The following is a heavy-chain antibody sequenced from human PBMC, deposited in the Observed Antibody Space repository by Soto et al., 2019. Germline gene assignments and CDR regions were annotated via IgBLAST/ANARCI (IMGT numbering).Heavy chain of an antibody. D-gene: IGHD6-13*01. J-gene: IGHJ6*02. CDR3: NQFSAAGADYYYYYGMDV. CDR1: GYSFTSYW. CDR2: IYPGDSDT. Sequence: PGESLKISCKGSGYSFTSYWIGWVRQMPGKGLEWMGIIYPGDSDTRYSPSFQGQVTISADRSISTAYLQWSSLKASDTAMYYCNQFSAAGADYYYYYGMDVWGQGTTVTVSS. V-gene: IGHV5-51*01.